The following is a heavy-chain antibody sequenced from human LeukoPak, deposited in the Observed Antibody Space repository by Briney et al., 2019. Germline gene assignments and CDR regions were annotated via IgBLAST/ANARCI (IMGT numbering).Heavy chain of an antibody. J-gene: IGHJ4*02. CDR3: ASPLFCSGSGCSYS. CDR2: INHSGST. V-gene: IGHV4-34*01. Sequence: SETLSLTCAVYGGSFSGYYWSWIRQPPVKGLEWIGEINHSGSTNYNPSLKSRVTISVDMSKNRFSLKLSSVTAADTAVYYCASPLFCSGSGCSYSWGQGTLVTVSS. CDR1: GGSFSGYY. D-gene: IGHD2-2*01.